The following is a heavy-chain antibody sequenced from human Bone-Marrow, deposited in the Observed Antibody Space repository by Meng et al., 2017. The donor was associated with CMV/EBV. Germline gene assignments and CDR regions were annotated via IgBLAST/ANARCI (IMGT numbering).Heavy chain of an antibody. Sequence: GGSLRLSCAASGFTFSSYGMHWVRQAPGKGLEWVAFIRYDGSNKYYADSVKGRFTISRDNSKNTLYLQMNSLRAEDTAVYYCAKAQRRYDSSGYYNYYYYGMEVWGQGHTVNGAS. D-gene: IGHD3-22*01. CDR3: AKAQRRYDSSGYYNYYYYGMEV. CDR1: GFTFSSYG. J-gene: IGHJ6*02. CDR2: IRYDGSNK. V-gene: IGHV3-30*02.